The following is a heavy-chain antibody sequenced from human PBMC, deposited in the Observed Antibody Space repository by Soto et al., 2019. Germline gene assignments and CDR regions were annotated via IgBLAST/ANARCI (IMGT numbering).Heavy chain of an antibody. D-gene: IGHD6-19*01. V-gene: IGHV3-33*01. CDR1: GFTFSSYG. CDR3: ARGSTRWLAPHWFDP. Sequence: QVQLVESGGGVVQPGRSLRLSCAASGFTFSSYGMHWVRQAPGKGLEWVAVIWYDGSNKYYADSVKGRFTISRDNSKNTLYLQMNSLRAEDTAVYYCARGSTRWLAPHWFDPWGQGTLVTVSS. J-gene: IGHJ5*02. CDR2: IWYDGSNK.